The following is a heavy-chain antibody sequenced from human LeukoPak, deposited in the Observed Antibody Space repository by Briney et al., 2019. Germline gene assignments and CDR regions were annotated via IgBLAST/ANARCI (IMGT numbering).Heavy chain of an antibody. CDR2: IKQDGSEK. CDR3: AREIGGLGVVVPAAFYEFDY. CDR1: GFTFSSYW. D-gene: IGHD2-2*01. Sequence: QPGGPLRLSCAASGFTFSSYWMSWVRQAPGKGLEWVANIKQDGSEKYYVDSVKGRFTISRDNAKNSLYLQMNSLRAEDTAVYYCAREIGGLGVVVPAAFYEFDYWGQGTLVTVSS. V-gene: IGHV3-7*03. J-gene: IGHJ4*02.